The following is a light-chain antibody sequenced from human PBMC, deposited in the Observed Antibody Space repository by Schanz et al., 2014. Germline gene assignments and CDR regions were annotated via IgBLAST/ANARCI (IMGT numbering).Light chain of an antibody. CDR1: QSVSSN. CDR2: GAS. Sequence: EIVMTQSPATLSVSPGERATLSCRASQSVSSNLAWYQQKPGQGPRLLIYGASARPTAIPARFSGSGSGTDFTLTISSLEPEDFAVYYCQQRSNWPRTFGQGTKVEIK. J-gene: IGKJ1*01. V-gene: IGKV3-11*01. CDR3: QQRSNWPRT.